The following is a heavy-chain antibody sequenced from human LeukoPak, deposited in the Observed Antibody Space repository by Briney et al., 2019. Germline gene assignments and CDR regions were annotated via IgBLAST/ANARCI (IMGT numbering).Heavy chain of an antibody. J-gene: IGHJ4*02. CDR2: INPNSGGT. CDR1: GYTFTDFY. CDR3: ARGDGITMIVVATAY. Sequence: ASVKVSCKASGYTFTDFYLHWVRQAPGQGLEWMGWINPNSGGTNYAQKFQGRVTLTRDTSISTAYMELSRLRSDDTAVYYCARGDGITMIVVATAYWGQGTLVTVSS. D-gene: IGHD3-22*01. V-gene: IGHV1-2*02.